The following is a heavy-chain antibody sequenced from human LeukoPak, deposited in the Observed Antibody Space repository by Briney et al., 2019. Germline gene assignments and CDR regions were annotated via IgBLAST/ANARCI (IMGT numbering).Heavy chain of an antibody. D-gene: IGHD3-10*01. Sequence: SETLSLTCTVSGGSISSYYWSWIRQPAGKGLEWIGRIYTSGSTNYNPSLKSRVTMSVDTSKNQFSLKLSSVTAADTAVYYCARETRGVINRNLDYWGQGTLVTVSS. V-gene: IGHV4-4*07. J-gene: IGHJ4*02. CDR1: GGSISSYY. CDR2: IYTSGST. CDR3: ARETRGVINRNLDY.